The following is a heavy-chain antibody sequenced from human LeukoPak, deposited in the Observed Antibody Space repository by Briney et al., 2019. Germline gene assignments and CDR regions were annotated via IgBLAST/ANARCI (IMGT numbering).Heavy chain of an antibody. Sequence: GASVKVSCKVSGYTLTELSVHWVRQAPGQGLEWMGWISAYNGNTNYAQKLQGRVTMTTDTSTSTAYMELRSLRSDDTAVYYCARGDIVDPFGYFDYWGQGTLVTVSS. D-gene: IGHD2-15*01. CDR3: ARGDIVDPFGYFDY. CDR2: ISAYNGNT. J-gene: IGHJ4*02. CDR1: GYTLTELS. V-gene: IGHV1-18*01.